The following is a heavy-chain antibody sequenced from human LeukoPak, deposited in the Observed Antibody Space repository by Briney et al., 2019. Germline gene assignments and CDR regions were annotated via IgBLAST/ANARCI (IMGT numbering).Heavy chain of an antibody. V-gene: IGHV4-59*01. CDR3: ARYIAAFNWFDP. J-gene: IGHJ5*02. D-gene: IGHD2-21*01. CDR1: GGSISSYY. CDR2: NYYSGST. Sequence: SETLSLTCTVSGGSISSYYWSWIRQPPGKGLEWIGYNYYSGSTNYNPSLKSRVTISVDTSKNQFSLKLSSVTAADTAVYYCARYIAAFNWFDPWGQGTLVTVSS.